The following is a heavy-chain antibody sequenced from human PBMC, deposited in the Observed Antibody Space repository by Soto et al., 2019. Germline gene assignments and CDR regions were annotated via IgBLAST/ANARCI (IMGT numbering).Heavy chain of an antibody. V-gene: IGHV4-59*01. CDR1: GGSFGNDY. J-gene: IGHJ4*02. CDR3: ANSRGVVTAHDY. D-gene: IGHD2-21*02. Sequence: QMQLQESGPGLVKPSETLSLTCTVSGGSFGNDYWSWIRQPPGKGLEWIGYIYYTGSTSYNPSLKSRVTMSVDTSKNQFSLEVTSVTAADTAVYYCANSRGVVTAHDYWGQGTLVTVSS. CDR2: IYYTGST.